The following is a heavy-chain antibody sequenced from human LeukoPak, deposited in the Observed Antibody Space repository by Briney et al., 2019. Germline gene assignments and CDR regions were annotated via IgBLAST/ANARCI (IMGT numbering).Heavy chain of an antibody. Sequence: SETLSLTCTVSGGSISSGSYYWSWIRQPAGKGLEWIGRIYTSGSTNYNPSLKSRVTISVDTSKNQFSLKLSSVTAADTAVYYCARGVRGVRFPYYYYYMDVWGKGTTVTISS. CDR1: GGSISSGSYY. D-gene: IGHD3-10*01. CDR2: IYTSGST. CDR3: ARGVRGVRFPYYYYYMDV. V-gene: IGHV4-61*02. J-gene: IGHJ6*03.